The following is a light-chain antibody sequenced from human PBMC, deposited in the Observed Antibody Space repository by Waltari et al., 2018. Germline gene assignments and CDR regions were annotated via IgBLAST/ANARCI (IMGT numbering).Light chain of an antibody. CDR2: KAS. V-gene: IGKV1-5*03. CDR1: QSISSW. J-gene: IGKJ1*01. Sequence: DIKLTQSPSTLSASVGDRVTITCRASQSISSWLAWYQQKPGKAPKLLIYKASSLESGVPSRFSGSGSGTEFTLTISSLQPDDCATYYCQQYHSYRTFGQGTKVEIK. CDR3: QQYHSYRT.